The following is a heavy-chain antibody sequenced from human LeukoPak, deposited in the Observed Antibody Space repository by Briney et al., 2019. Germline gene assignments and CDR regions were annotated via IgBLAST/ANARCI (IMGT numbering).Heavy chain of an antibody. D-gene: IGHD3-22*01. CDR2: IYYSGTT. CDR3: ARQGYDSSASLYYFDF. V-gene: IGHV4-59*01. Sequence: SETLSLTCTVSGASISSSYWSWIRQPPGKGLEWIGYIYYSGTTKYNPSLKSRVTISVDTSKNQFSLKVNSVTAADTAVYYCARQGYDSSASLYYFDFWGQGTLVTVSS. CDR1: GASISSSY. J-gene: IGHJ4*02.